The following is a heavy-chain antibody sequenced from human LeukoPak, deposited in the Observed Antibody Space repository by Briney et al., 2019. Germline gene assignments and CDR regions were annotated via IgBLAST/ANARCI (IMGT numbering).Heavy chain of an antibody. CDR2: ISPNSGGT. J-gene: IGHJ5*02. CDR1: GYTFTSYG. D-gene: IGHD6-13*01. V-gene: IGHV1-2*02. Sequence: AAVKVSCMASGYTFTSYGISSVRQAPGEGREWRGWISPNSGGTNYAQKFKGRVTMTRDTSISTAYMELSRLRSDDTAVYYCARDPAIAAASRNYNWFDPWGQGTLVTVSS. CDR3: ARDPAIAAASRNYNWFDP.